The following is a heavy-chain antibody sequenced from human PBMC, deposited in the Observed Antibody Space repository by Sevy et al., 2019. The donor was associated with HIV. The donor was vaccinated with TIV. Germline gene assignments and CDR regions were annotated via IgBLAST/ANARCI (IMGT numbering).Heavy chain of an antibody. CDR2: ISSSSNFV. Sequence: GGSLRLSCTASGFPFSSYDMNWVRQAPGQGLEWISSISSSSNFVYQADSVKGRFTISRDNAKNSLFLQMNSLTVEDTAVYYCARDRVEWGAFDIWGQGTMVTVSS. CDR3: ARDRVEWGAFDI. D-gene: IGHD1-26*01. J-gene: IGHJ3*02. CDR1: GFPFSSYD. V-gene: IGHV3-21*04.